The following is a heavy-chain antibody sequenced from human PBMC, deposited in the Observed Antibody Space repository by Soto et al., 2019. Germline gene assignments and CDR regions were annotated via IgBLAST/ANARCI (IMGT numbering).Heavy chain of an antibody. CDR3: NSHIETAGTYTYFYYGMDV. CDR2: IKRKNDVGTT. V-gene: IGHV3-15*01. D-gene: IGHD6-13*01. Sequence: GALIVAGTASGFTSSSAWVSGVRQAPGKGLEWVGRIKRKNDVGTTDYAAPVKGRFTISRDDSKNTLYLQMNSLKTEDTAVYYCNSHIETAGTYTYFYYGMDVWGQGTKVTVSS. J-gene: IGHJ6*02. CDR1: GFTSSSAW.